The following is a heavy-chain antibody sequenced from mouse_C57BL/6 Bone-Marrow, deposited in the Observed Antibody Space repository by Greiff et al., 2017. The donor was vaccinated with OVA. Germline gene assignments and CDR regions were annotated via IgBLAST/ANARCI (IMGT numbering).Heavy chain of an antibody. CDR3: TRVDLAWFAY. CDR2: ISSGGDYI. Sequence: EVKLMESGEGLVKPGGSLKLSCAASGFTFSSYAMSWVRQTPEKRLEWVAYISSGGDYIYYADTVKGRFTISRDNARNTLYLQMSSLKSEDTAMYYCTRVDLAWFAYWGQGTLVTVSA. V-gene: IGHV5-9-1*02. J-gene: IGHJ3*01. CDR1: GFTFSSYA.